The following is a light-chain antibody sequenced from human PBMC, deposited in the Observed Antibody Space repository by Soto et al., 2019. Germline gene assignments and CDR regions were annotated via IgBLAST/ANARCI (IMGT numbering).Light chain of an antibody. V-gene: IGKV3-20*01. J-gene: IGKJ1*01. Sequence: EIVLTQSPGTLSLSPGERAILSCRASQSVSSSYLAWYQQKPGQAPRLLIYGASSRASGIPDRFSGSGSGTDFTLTISRLEAEDFAVYYCQQYGSSAWTFGQGTKVEIK. CDR2: GAS. CDR3: QQYGSSAWT. CDR1: QSVSSSY.